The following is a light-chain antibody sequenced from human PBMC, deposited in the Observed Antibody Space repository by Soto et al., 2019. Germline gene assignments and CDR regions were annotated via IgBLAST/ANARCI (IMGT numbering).Light chain of an antibody. J-gene: IGLJ3*02. CDR2: EVT. V-gene: IGLV2-8*01. CDR1: SSDVGAYNY. CDR3: SSFASSNTGV. Sequence: QSALTQPPSASGSPGQSVTISCTGTSSDVGAYNYVSWYQQHAAKAPKLVIYEVTKPPSGVPDRFSGSKSANTASLTVSGLQAEDEADYYCSSFASSNTGVFGGGTKLTVL.